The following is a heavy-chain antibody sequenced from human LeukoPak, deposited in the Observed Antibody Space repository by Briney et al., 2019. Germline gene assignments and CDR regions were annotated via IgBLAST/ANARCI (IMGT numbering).Heavy chain of an antibody. D-gene: IGHD3-16*01. V-gene: IGHV3-7*05. CDR1: GFTCSNYM. J-gene: IGHJ4*02. CDR3: KRFSGVGNNWVRDY. CDR2: IKQDGRET. Sequence: PGGSLRLCSASSGFTCSNYMKWLGRQIPGKGLEWVANIKQDGRETHYVDSVKGRFTISRDNSKNSLSLQMNSLRAEDTAVYYCKRFSGVGNNWVRDYWGQGTLVTVSS.